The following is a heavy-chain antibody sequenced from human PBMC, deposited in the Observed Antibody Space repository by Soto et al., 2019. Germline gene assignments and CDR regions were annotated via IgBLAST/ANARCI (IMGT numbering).Heavy chain of an antibody. CDR3: ASHGRQLVDYYYGMDV. CDR1: GGTFSSYA. V-gene: IGHV1-69*12. Sequence: QVQLVQSGAEVKKPGSSVKVSCKASGGTFSSYAISWVRQAPGQGLEWMGGIIPIFGTANYAHKFQGRVTITEDESTSTAYMELSSLRSEDTAVYYCASHGRQLVDYYYGMDVWGQGTTVTVSS. CDR2: IIPIFGTA. J-gene: IGHJ6*02. D-gene: IGHD6-6*01.